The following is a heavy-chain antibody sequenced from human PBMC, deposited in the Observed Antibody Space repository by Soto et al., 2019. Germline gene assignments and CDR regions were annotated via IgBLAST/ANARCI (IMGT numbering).Heavy chain of an antibody. D-gene: IGHD6-13*01. CDR3: ARATESSSWLYYYYYMDV. CDR2: MNPNSGNT. J-gene: IGHJ6*03. V-gene: IGHV1-8*01. CDR1: GYTFTSYD. Sequence: ASVKVSCKASGYTFTSYDINWVRQATGQGLEWMGWMNPNSGNTGYAQKFQGRVTMTRNTSISTAYMELSSLRSEDTAVSYCARATESSSWLYYYYYMDVWGKGTTVTVSS.